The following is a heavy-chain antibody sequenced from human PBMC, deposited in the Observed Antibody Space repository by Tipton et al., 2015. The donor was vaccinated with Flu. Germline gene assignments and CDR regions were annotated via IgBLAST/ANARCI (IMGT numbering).Heavy chain of an antibody. V-gene: IGHV4-38-2*02. CDR3: ARGSGYANAYLDS. CDR2: ISHSGRT. Sequence: GLVKPSETLSLICTVSDYSISSGYYWGWIRQPPGKGLEWIGCISHSGRTYYNPSLKSRVTISTDTSKNQFSLKVTSLTAADTAVYYCARGSGYANAYLDSWGRGTLVTVSS. D-gene: IGHD5-12*01. J-gene: IGHJ4*02. CDR1: DYSISSGYY.